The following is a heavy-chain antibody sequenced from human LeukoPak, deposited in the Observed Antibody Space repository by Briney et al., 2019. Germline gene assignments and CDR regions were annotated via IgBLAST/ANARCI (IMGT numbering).Heavy chain of an antibody. V-gene: IGHV3-48*01. CDR2: ISGGSSNT. J-gene: IGHJ4*02. CDR1: GFTFSTYS. D-gene: IGHD4-11*01. Sequence: PGGSLRLSCAAFGFTFSTYSMNWVRQAPGKGLEWVSYISGGSSNTFYADSVKGRFTISRDNAKNSLYLQMNSLRAEDTAVYYCARDDTVTAHFDYWGQGTLVTVSS. CDR3: ARDDTVTAHFDY.